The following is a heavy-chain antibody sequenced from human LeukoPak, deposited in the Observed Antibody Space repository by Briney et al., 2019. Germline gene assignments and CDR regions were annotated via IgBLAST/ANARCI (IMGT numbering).Heavy chain of an antibody. D-gene: IGHD2-2*01. CDR3: ARLSARIVVVPAARTNWFDP. CDR1: GGSFSGYY. CDR2: INHSGST. V-gene: IGHV4-34*01. J-gene: IGHJ5*02. Sequence: PSETLSLTCAVYGGSFSGYYWSWIRQPPGKGLEWIGEINHSGSTNYNPSLKSRVTISVDTSKNQFSLELSSVTAADTAVYYCARLSARIVVVPAARTNWFDPWGQGTLVTVSS.